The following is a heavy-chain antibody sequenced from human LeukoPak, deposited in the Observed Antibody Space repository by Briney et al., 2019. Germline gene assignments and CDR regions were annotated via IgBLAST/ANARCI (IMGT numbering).Heavy chain of an antibody. CDR2: IYSGGST. J-gene: IGHJ4*02. CDR3: ARVYSSGVGGYFDY. D-gene: IGHD6-19*01. CDR1: GFTVSSNY. Sequence: GGSLRLSCAASGFTVSSNYMSWVRQAPGKGLEWVSVIYSGGSTYYADSVKGRFTISRDNSKNTLYLQMNSLRAEDTAVYYCARVYSSGVGGYFDYWGQGTLVTVSS. V-gene: IGHV3-53*01.